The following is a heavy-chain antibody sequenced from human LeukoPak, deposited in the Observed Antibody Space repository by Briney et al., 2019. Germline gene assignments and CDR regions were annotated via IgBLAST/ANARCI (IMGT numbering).Heavy chain of an antibody. Sequence: GGSLRLSCAASGFTVSSNYMSWVRQAPGKGLEWVSVIYSGGSTYYADSVKGRFTISRDNTKNTLYLQMNSLRAEDTAVYYCAREGPPTIQSGYTTYFDYWGQGTLVTVSS. CDR1: GFTVSSNY. CDR3: AREGPPTIQSGYTTYFDY. CDR2: IYSGGST. V-gene: IGHV3-53*01. J-gene: IGHJ4*02. D-gene: IGHD3-22*01.